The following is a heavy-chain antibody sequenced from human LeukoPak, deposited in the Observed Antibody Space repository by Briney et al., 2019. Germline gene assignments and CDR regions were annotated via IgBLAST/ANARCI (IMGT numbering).Heavy chain of an antibody. CDR2: IYYSGST. D-gene: IGHD2-15*01. CDR1: GGSISSSSYY. CDR3: ARQDNSADEGTDL. V-gene: IGHV4-39*01. Sequence: SETLSLTCTVSGGSISSSSYYWGWIRQPPGKGLEWIGSIYYSGSTYYNPSLKSRVTISVDTSKNQFSLKLSSVTAADTAVYYCARQDNSADEGTDLWGQGTLVTVSS. J-gene: IGHJ5*02.